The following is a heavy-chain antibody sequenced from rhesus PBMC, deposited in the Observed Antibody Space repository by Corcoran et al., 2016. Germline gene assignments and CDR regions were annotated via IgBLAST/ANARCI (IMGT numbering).Heavy chain of an antibody. CDR2: ISGSSCST. CDR3: ASSVEFDY. J-gene: IGHJ4*01. CDR1: GGSVSSSNW. V-gene: IGHV4-65*01. D-gene: IGHD3-40*01. Sequence: QVQLQESGPGLVKPSETLSLTCAVSGGSVSSSNWWSWIRQPPGKGLEWIGYISGSSCSTYYNPSLKSRVTMSTDTSKNQFSLKLSSVTAADTAVYYCASSVEFDYWGQGVLVTVSS.